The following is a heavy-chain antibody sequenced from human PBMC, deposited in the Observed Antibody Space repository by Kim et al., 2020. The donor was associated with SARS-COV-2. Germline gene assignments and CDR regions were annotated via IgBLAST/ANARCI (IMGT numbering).Heavy chain of an antibody. D-gene: IGHD3-22*01. Sequence: ADSVKGRFTISRDKSKNTLYLQMNSLRVEDTALYYCVKASGYYDSSGYLAYWGQGTLVTVSS. J-gene: IGHJ4*02. CDR3: VKASGYYDSSGYLAY. V-gene: IGHV3-23*01.